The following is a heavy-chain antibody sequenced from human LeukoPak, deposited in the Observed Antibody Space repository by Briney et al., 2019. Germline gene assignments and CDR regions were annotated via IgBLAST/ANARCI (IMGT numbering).Heavy chain of an antibody. D-gene: IGHD6-19*01. Sequence: ASVKVSCKASGGTFSSYTINWVRQAPGQGLEWMGRIIPILGIANYAQKFQGRVTITADKSTSTAYMELSSLRSEDTAVYYCARAVKQWLVGYAFDIWGQGTMVTVSS. CDR2: IIPILGIA. J-gene: IGHJ3*02. CDR1: GGTFSSYT. CDR3: ARAVKQWLVGYAFDI. V-gene: IGHV1-69*02.